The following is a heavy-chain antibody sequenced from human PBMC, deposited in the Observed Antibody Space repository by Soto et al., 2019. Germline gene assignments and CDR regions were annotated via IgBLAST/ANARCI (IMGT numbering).Heavy chain of an antibody. D-gene: IGHD3-22*01. Sequence: PSVKLSCKASGGTFSSYAISWVRQAPGQGLEWMGGIIPIFGTANYAQKFQGRVTITADESTSTAYMELSSLRSEDTAVYYCARPTRYSYDSSGQSAWFDPWGQGTLVTVPS. CDR2: IIPIFGTA. CDR3: ARPTRYSYDSSGQSAWFDP. J-gene: IGHJ5*02. CDR1: GGTFSSYA. V-gene: IGHV1-69*13.